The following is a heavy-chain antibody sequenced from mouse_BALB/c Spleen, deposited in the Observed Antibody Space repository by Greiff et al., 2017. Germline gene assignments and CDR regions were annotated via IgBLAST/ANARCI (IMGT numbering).Heavy chain of an antibody. V-gene: IGHV1-69*02. CDR2: IYPSDSYT. CDR3: TRRDVKKNSLAY. J-gene: IGHJ2*01. CDR1: GYTFTSYW. Sequence: QVHVKQPGAELVRPGASVKLSCKASGYTFTSYWINWVKQRPGQGLEWIGNIYPSDSYTNYNQKFKDKATLTVDKSSSTAYKQLSSPTSEDSAVYYCTRRDVKKNSLAYWGQGTTLTVSA.